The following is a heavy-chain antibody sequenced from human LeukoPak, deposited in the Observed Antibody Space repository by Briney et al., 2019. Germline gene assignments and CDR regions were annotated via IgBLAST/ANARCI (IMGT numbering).Heavy chain of an antibody. CDR1: GGSFSGYY. V-gene: IGHV4-34*01. CDR2: INHSGSI. CDR3: ARVDCSSTSCLYNWFDP. Sequence: SETLSLTCAVYGGSFSGYYWSWIRQPPGKGLEWIGEINHSGSINYNPSLKSRVTISVDTSKNQFSVKLSSVTAADTAVYYCARVDCSSTSCLYNWFDPWGQGTPVTVSS. D-gene: IGHD2-2*01. J-gene: IGHJ5*02.